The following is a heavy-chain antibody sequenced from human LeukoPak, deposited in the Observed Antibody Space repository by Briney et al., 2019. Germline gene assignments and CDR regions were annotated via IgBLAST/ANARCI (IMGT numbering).Heavy chain of an antibody. V-gene: IGHV3-11*01. CDR1: GFTFSDYY. Sequence: GGSLRLSCAASGFTFSDYYMSWIRQAPGKGLEWVAYISSRSITIHYADSVRGRFTISGDNAKSSVYLQMNSLGAEDTAIYYCARLKAGFWGQETLLTVSS. CDR2: ISSRSITI. J-gene: IGHJ4*02. CDR3: ARLKAGF.